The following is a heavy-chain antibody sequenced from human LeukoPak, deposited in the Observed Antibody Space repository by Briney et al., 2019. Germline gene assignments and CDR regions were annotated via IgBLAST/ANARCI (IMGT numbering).Heavy chain of an antibody. Sequence: SDTIDYADSVRGRFTISRDNAKNSLYLQLNSLRAEDTAVYYCARSRFYFDYWGQGTLVTVSS. CDR3: ARSRFYFDY. V-gene: IGHV3-48*04. J-gene: IGHJ4*02. CDR2: SDTI.